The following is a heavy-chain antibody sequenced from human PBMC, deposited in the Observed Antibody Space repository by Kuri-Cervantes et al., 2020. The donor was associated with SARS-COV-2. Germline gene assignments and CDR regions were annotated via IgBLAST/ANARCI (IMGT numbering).Heavy chain of an antibody. CDR2: VSYNGAT. CDR1: GDSITNYY. Sequence: SETLFLTCTVSGDSITNYYLTWIRQPPGKGLEWIGYVSYNGATAYNPSLKSRVTISVDTSKNQFSLKLSSVTAADTAVYYCASSIVVVPAASREYAFDIWGQGTMVTVSS. D-gene: IGHD2-2*01. J-gene: IGHJ3*02. V-gene: IGHV4-59*12. CDR3: ASSIVVVPAASREYAFDI.